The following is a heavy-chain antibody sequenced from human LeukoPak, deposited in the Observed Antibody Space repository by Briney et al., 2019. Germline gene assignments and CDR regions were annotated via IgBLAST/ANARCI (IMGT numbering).Heavy chain of an antibody. CDR2: ISGSGGST. V-gene: IGHV3-23*01. CDR1: GFTFSSYA. Sequence: GGSLRLSCAASGFTFSSYAMSWVRQAPGKRLEWVSAISGSGGSTYYADSVKGRFTISRDNSKNTLYLQMNSLRAEDTAVYYCAKAVVFGVVTRRRNFDYWGQGTLVTVSS. D-gene: IGHD3-3*01. J-gene: IGHJ4*02. CDR3: AKAVVFGVVTRRRNFDY.